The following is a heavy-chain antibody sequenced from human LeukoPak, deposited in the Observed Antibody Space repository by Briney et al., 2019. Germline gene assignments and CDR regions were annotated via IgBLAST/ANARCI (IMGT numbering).Heavy chain of an antibody. CDR1: GFTVSSNY. J-gene: IGHJ4*02. Sequence: PGGSLRLSCAASGFTVSSNYMSWVRQAPGKGLGWVSVISSGGSTYYADSVKGRFTISRDNSKNTLYLQMNSLRAEDTAVYYCARDFFGYYYGSVSSRGDFWDQGTLVTVS. V-gene: IGHV3-53*01. CDR3: ARDFFGYYYGSVSSRGDF. D-gene: IGHD3-10*01. CDR2: ISSGGST.